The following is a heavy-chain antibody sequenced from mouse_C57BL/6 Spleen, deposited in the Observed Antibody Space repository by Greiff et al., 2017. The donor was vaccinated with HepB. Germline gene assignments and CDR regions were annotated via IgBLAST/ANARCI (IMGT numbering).Heavy chain of an antibody. Sequence: VQLQQSGAELVRPGASVTLSCKASGYTFTDYEMHWVKQTPVHGLEWIGAIDPETGGTAYNQKFKGKAILTADKSSSTAYMALRSLTSEDSAVYYCTRSRGFAYWGQGTLVTVSA. CDR1: GYTFTDYE. CDR2: IDPETGGT. J-gene: IGHJ3*01. CDR3: TRSRGFAY. V-gene: IGHV1-15*01.